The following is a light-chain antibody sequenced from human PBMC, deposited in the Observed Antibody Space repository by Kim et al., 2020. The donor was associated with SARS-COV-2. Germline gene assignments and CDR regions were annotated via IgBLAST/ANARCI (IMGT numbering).Light chain of an antibody. Sequence: PGERATLSCRSSQSISSSYLAWYQQRPGQAPRLLIYGASSRATGIPDRFSGSGSGADFTLTISRLEPEDFAAYYCQHYSSSPPWTFGQGTKVDIK. J-gene: IGKJ1*01. CDR2: GAS. CDR3: QHYSSSPPWT. CDR1: QSISSSY. V-gene: IGKV3-20*01.